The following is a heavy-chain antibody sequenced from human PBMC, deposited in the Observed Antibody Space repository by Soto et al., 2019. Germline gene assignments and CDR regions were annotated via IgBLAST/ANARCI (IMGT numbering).Heavy chain of an antibody. D-gene: IGHD2-21*02. V-gene: IGHV1-69*01. CDR2: IIPIFGTA. Sequence: QVQLVQSGAEVKKPGSSVKVSCKASGGTFSSYAISWVRQAPGQGLEWMGGIIPIFGTANYAQKFQGRVTITADESTSTAYMELSSLRSEDTAVYYCARGGSYWGGDCFSYFDSWGQGTLVTVSS. CDR1: GGTFSSYA. CDR3: ARGGSYWGGDCFSYFDS. J-gene: IGHJ4*02.